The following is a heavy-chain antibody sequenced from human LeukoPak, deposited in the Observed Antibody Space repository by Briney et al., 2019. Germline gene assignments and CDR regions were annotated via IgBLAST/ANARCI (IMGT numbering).Heavy chain of an antibody. V-gene: IGHV3-9*01. CDR3: AKRNTMIRGGPSFDY. D-gene: IGHD3-10*01. Sequence: GGSLRLSCAASGFTFDDHVMSWVRQAPGKGLEWVSGISWNSGSIGYADSVKGRFTISRDNSKNTLYLQMTNLRPEDTAKYYCAKRNTMIRGGPSFDYWGQGILVAVSS. CDR1: GFTFDDHV. J-gene: IGHJ4*02. CDR2: ISWNSGSI.